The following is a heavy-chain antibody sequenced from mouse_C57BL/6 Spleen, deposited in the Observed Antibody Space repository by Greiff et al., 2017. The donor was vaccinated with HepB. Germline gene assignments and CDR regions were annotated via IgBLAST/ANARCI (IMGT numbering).Heavy chain of an antibody. CDR1: GYTFTSYW. J-gene: IGHJ3*01. CDR2: IDPSDSYT. CDR3: AREAY. Sequence: VQLQQPGAELVRPGTSVKLSCKASGYTFTSYWMHWVKQRPGQGLEWIGVIDPSDSYTNYNQKFKGKATLTVDTSSSTAYMQLSSRTSEDSAVYYCAREAYWGQGTLVTVSA. V-gene: IGHV1-59*01.